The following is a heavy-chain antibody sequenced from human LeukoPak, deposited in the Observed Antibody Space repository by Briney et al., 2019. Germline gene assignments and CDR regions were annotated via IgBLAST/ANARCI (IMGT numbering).Heavy chain of an antibody. CDR3: VRRVPVWFGDGRWFDP. CDR2: ISAYNGNT. Sequence: ASVKVSCKASGYTFTSYGISWARQAPGQGLEWMGWISAYNGNTNYAQKLQGRVTMTTDTSTSTAYMELRSLRSDDTAVYYCVRRVPVWFGDGRWFDPWGQGTLVSVSS. D-gene: IGHD3-10*01. V-gene: IGHV1-18*01. CDR1: GYTFTSYG. J-gene: IGHJ5*02.